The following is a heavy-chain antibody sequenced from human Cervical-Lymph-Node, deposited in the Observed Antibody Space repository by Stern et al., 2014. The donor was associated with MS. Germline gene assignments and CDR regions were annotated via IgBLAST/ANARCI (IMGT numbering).Heavy chain of an antibody. CDR3: AVEYGTNWYPGYFQN. D-gene: IGHD4/OR15-4a*01. Sequence: QVQLVQSGAEVKKPGSSVKVSCKASGSTFSSGAVSWVRQAPGPGLEWIGSIIPIFGTATYAQKFQGRVTITADKSTSTPYMELSSLRSEDTAVYYCAVEYGTNWYPGYFQNWGQGTLVTVSS. CDR1: GSTFSSGA. CDR2: IIPIFGTA. V-gene: IGHV1-69*06. J-gene: IGHJ1*01.